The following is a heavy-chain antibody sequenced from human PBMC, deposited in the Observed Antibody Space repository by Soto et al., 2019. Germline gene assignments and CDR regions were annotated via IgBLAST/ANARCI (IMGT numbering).Heavy chain of an antibody. CDR2: IYSTGTT. D-gene: IGHD6-13*01. CDR3: VRDRADFSSTYYHYFSV. V-gene: IGHV4-4*07. CDR1: GTSVRHFY. J-gene: IGHJ2*01. Sequence: KPSETLSLTCTVSGTSVRHFYWSWIRQSAGKGLEWIGRIYSTGTTNFNPSLKSRLTMSMDMSKNQVSLNLTSVTAADTAVYYCVRDRADFSSTYYHYFSVWGRGTLVTVS.